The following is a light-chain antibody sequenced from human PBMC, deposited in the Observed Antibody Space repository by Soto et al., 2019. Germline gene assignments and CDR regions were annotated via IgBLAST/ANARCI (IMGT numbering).Light chain of an antibody. CDR1: QGISSY. Sequence: AIRMTQSPSSFSASTGERVTITCRASQGISSYLAWYQQKPGKAPTLLIYDASTLQSGVPSRFIGSGSATDFTRTIGCLQSEEFETYDGPQYYSCPLTVGPGTKVYIK. V-gene: IGKV1-8*01. J-gene: IGKJ3*01. CDR3: PQYYSCPLT. CDR2: DAS.